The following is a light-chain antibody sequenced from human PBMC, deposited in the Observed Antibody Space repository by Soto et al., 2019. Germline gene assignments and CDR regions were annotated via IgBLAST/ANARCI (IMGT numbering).Light chain of an antibody. CDR2: DAS. CDR3: SSYTSSSTLSYV. V-gene: IGLV2-14*01. CDR1: SSDVGGYNY. J-gene: IGLJ1*01. Sequence: QSVLTQPASVSGSPGQSITISCSGTSSDVGGYNYVSWYQQHPGKAPKLMISDASNRPSGVSNRFSGSKSGSTASLTISGLQAEDEADYYCSSYTSSSTLSYVFGTGTKVTVL.